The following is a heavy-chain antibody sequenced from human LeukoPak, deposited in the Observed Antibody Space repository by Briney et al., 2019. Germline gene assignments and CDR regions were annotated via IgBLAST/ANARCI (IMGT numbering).Heavy chain of an antibody. D-gene: IGHD2-2*02. V-gene: IGHV1-69*06. J-gene: IGHJ3*02. CDR2: IIPIFGTA. CDR3: ARAYCSSTSCHNAFDI. CDR1: GGTFSSYA. Sequence: SVKVSCKASGGTFSSYAISWVRQAPGQGLEWMGGIIPIFGTANYAQKFQGRVTITADKSTSTAYMELSSLRSEDTAVYYCARAYCSSTSCHNAFDIWGQGTMVTVSS.